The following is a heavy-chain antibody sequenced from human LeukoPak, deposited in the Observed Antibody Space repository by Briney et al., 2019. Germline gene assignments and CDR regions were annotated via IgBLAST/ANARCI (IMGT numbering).Heavy chain of an antibody. CDR3: ARTPTQQLAFDY. CDR1: GYTFTSYY. Sequence: ASVKVSCKASGYTFTSYYMHWVRQAPGQGLEWMGIINPSGGSTSYAQKFQGRVTMTRDTSTSTVYMELSSLRSEDTAVCYCARTPTQQLAFDYWGQGTLVTVSS. D-gene: IGHD6-13*01. J-gene: IGHJ4*02. CDR2: INPSGGST. V-gene: IGHV1-46*01.